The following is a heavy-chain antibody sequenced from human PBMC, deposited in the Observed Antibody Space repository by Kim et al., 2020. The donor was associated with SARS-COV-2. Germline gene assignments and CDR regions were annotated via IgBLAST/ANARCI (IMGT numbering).Heavy chain of an antibody. Sequence: SETLSLTCTVSGGSISSYYWSWIRQPPGKGLEWIGYIYYSGSTNYNPSLKSRVTISVDTSKNQFSLKLSSVTAADTAVYYCARDLSSGWSFDYWVQGTLV. V-gene: IGHV4-59*13. D-gene: IGHD6-19*01. CDR3: ARDLSSGWSFDY. CDR2: IYYSGST. J-gene: IGHJ4*02. CDR1: GGSISSYY.